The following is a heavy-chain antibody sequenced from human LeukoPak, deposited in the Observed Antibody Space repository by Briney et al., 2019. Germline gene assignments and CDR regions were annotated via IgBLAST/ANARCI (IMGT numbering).Heavy chain of an antibody. D-gene: IGHD2-15*01. V-gene: IGHV3-7*01. CDR2: IKQDGSEK. CDR3: ASVLGYCSGGSCKYFDY. CDR1: GFIFSSYW. J-gene: IGHJ4*02. Sequence: PGGSLRLSCAASGFIFSSYWMSWVRQAPGKGLEWVANIKQDGSEKYYVDSVKGRFTISRDNAKNSLYLQMNSLRAEDTAVYYCASVLGYCSGGSCKYFDYWGQGTLVTVSS.